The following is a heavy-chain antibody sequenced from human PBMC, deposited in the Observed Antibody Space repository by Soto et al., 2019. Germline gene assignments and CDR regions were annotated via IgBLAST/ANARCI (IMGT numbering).Heavy chain of an antibody. D-gene: IGHD3-16*01. J-gene: IGHJ4*02. V-gene: IGHV3-9*01. CDR1: GFTFDDYA. Sequence: GGSLRLSCAASGFTFDDYAMHWVRQAPGKGLEWVSGISWNSGSIGYADSVKGRFTISRDNAKNSLYLQMNSLRAEDTALYYCAKGLPMLIGYFDYWGQGTLVTVSS. CDR2: ISWNSGSI. CDR3: AKGLPMLIGYFDY.